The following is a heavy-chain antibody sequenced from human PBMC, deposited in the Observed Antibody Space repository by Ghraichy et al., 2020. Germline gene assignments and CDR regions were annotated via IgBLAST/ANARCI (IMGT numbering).Heavy chain of an antibody. CDR3: ARLSSGYDFIY. Sequence: SETLSLTCTVSGGSISSYYWSWIRQPPGKGLEWIGYIYYSGSTNYNPSLKSRVTISVDTSKNQFSLKLSSVTAADTAVYYCARLSSGYDFIYWGQGTLVTVSS. CDR2: IYYSGST. D-gene: IGHD5-12*01. J-gene: IGHJ4*02. V-gene: IGHV4-59*08. CDR1: GGSISSYY.